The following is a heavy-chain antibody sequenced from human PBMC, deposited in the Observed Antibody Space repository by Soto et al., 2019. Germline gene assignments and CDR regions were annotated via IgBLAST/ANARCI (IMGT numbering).Heavy chain of an antibody. J-gene: IGHJ4*02. CDR1: GDSISSSKW. CDR2: IYHSGST. V-gene: IGHV4-4*02. D-gene: IGHD3-10*01. Sequence: PSETLSLTCAVSGDSISSSKWWSWVRQPPGKGLEWIGEIYHSGSTNYNPSLKSRVIISVDKSKNQFSLKLSSVTAADTAVYYCASLRVTMVQDRLDGFDYWGQGTLVTVSS. CDR3: ASLRVTMVQDRLDGFDY.